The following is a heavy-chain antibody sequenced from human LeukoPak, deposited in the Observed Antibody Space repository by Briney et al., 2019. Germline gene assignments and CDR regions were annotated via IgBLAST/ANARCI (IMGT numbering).Heavy chain of an antibody. CDR2: IYTSGST. V-gene: IGHV4-61*02. CDR3: ARELSGFQL. D-gene: IGHD3-22*01. J-gene: IGHJ4*02. Sequence: PSETLSLTCTVSGGSISSGSYYWSWIRQPAGKGLKWIGRIYTSGSTNYNPSLKSRVTISVDTSKNQFSLKRSSVTAADTAVYYCARELSGFQLWSQGTLVTVSS. CDR1: GGSISSGSYY.